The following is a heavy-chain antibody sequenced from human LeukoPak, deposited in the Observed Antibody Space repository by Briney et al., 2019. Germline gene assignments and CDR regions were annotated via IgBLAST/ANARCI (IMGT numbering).Heavy chain of an antibody. V-gene: IGHV4-34*01. CDR1: GGSFSGYY. CDR3: VRQDSFGPVDY. CDR2: VNHSGST. Sequence: PSEILSLTCAVYGGSFSGYYWGWIRQPPGKGLEWIGEVNHSGSTNYNPSLKSRVTISVDTSKNQFSLKLSSVTAADTAVYYCVRQDSFGPVDYWGQGTLVTVSS. D-gene: IGHD5-18*01. J-gene: IGHJ4*02.